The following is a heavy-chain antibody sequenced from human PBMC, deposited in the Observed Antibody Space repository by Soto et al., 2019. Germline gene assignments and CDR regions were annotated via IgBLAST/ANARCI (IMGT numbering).Heavy chain of an antibody. J-gene: IGHJ4*02. CDR3: ASLQVPGNFDY. V-gene: IGHV4-39*01. Sequence: SETLSLTCTVSGGSISSSNYYWAWVRQPPGKGLEWIANIYYSGDTYSHPSLRSRLTVSVDTSKNQFSLKLTSLTAADTAMYYCASLQVPGNFDYWGQGTLVTVYS. D-gene: IGHD6-13*01. CDR2: IYYSGDT. CDR1: GGSISSSNYY.